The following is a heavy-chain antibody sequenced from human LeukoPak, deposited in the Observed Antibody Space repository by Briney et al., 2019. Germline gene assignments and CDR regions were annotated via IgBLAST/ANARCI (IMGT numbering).Heavy chain of an antibody. Sequence: PGGSLRLSCAASGFTFYSYAKNWVRQAPGKGLEWVSGISYSSETIGYVDSVKGRFTISRDNVRKSLYLQMNSLRIEDTALYYCAKDRGGGSQLGDAYDVWGQGTMVSVSS. J-gene: IGHJ3*01. CDR3: AKDRGGGSQLGDAYDV. D-gene: IGHD5-24*01. CDR2: ISYSSETI. CDR1: GFTFYSYA. V-gene: IGHV3-9*01.